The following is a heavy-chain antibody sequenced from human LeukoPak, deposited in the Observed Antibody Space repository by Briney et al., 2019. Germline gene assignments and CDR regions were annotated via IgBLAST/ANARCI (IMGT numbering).Heavy chain of an antibody. CDR2: ISYDGSNK. CDR3: ARGGDDYGDSVWQLFDY. Sequence: GGSVRLSCAASVFTFSSYCIHWVRHAPGKGLEWVAGISYDGSNKYYADSVKGRFTISRDNSKNTLYLQMNSLRAEDTAVYYCARGGDDYGDSVWQLFDYWGQGTLVTVSS. V-gene: IGHV3-30*03. J-gene: IGHJ4*02. D-gene: IGHD4-17*01. CDR1: VFTFSSYC.